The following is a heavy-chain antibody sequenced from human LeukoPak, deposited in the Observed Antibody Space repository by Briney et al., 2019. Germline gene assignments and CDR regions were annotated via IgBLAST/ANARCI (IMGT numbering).Heavy chain of an antibody. CDR3: AKDLEDYDFWSGDR. D-gene: IGHD3-3*01. J-gene: IGHJ5*02. CDR1: GFTFSSYA. V-gene: IGHV3-23*01. CDR2: ISSSGGST. Sequence: GGSLRLSCAASGFTFSSYAMSWVRQAPGKGLEWVSAISSSGGSTYYADSVKGRFTISRDNSKNTLYLQMNSLRAEDTAVYYCAKDLEDYDFWSGDRWGQGTLVTVSS.